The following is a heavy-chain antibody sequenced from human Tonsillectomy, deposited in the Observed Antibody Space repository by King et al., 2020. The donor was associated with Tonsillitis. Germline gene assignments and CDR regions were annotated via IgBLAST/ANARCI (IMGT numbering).Heavy chain of an antibody. CDR3: AKHHWLQSMDANFDY. CDR1: GFTFSSYG. V-gene: IGHV3-30*18. D-gene: IGHD5-24*01. CDR2: ISSDGSKK. Sequence: VQLVESGGGVVQPGRSLRLSCAASGFTFSSYGMHWVRQAPGKGLEWVAVISSDGSKKYYADSVKGRFTISRDNSKNTMYLQMNSLRGEDTAVYYCAKHHWLQSMDANFDYGGQGSLVTVS. J-gene: IGHJ4*02.